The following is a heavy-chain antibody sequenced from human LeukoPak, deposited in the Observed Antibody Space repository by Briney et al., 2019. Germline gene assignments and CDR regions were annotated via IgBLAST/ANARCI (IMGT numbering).Heavy chain of an antibody. CDR2: IYYSGST. V-gene: IGHV4-39*03. CDR1: GGSISSSSYY. Sequence: SETLSLTCTVSGGSISSSSYYWGWIRQPPGKGLEWIGSIYYSGSTYYNPSLKSRVTISVDTSKNQFSLKLSSVTAADTAVYYCFYRGNWNGDAFDIWGQGTMVTVSS. CDR3: FYRGNWNGDAFDI. D-gene: IGHD1-1*01. J-gene: IGHJ3*02.